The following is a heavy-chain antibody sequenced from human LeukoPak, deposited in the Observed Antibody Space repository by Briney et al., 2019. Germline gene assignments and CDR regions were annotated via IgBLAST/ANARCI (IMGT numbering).Heavy chain of an antibody. J-gene: IGHJ4*02. CDR2: IKRDGSEK. Sequence: PGGSLRLSCAASGFTFSSYWMSWVRQAPGRGLEWVANIKRDGSEKYYVDSVKGRFTISRDNAKNSLYLQMNSLRAEDTAVYYCARMTAIRLYFDYWGQGTLVTVSS. V-gene: IGHV3-7*01. D-gene: IGHD2-21*02. CDR3: ARMTAIRLYFDY. CDR1: GFTFSSYW.